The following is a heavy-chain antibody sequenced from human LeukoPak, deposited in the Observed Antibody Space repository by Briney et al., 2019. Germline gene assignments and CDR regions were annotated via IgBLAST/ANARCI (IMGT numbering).Heavy chain of an antibody. CDR2: ISPKSGGT. CDR3: ARSLIAVAGASYFDY. V-gene: IGHV1-2*02. J-gene: IGHJ4*02. D-gene: IGHD6-19*01. Sequence: ASVKVSCKASGYTFTGYYMHWVRQAPGQGLEWMGWISPKSGGTDSAQKYQDRVTMTRDTSISTAYMELSRLRSDDTAVYYCARSLIAVAGASYFDYWGQGTLVTVSS. CDR1: GYTFTGYY.